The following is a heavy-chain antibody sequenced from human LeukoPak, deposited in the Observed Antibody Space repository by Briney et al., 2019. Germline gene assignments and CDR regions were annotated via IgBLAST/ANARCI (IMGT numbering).Heavy chain of an antibody. V-gene: IGHV3-48*04. D-gene: IGHD6-13*01. Sequence: GGSLRLSCAASGFTFSSYSMNWVRQAPGKGLEWVSYISSSSSTIYYADSVKGRFTISRDNAKNSLYLQMNSLRAEDTAVYYRARGAAAASMDVWGKGTTVTVSS. CDR1: GFTFSSYS. CDR2: ISSSSSTI. CDR3: ARGAAAASMDV. J-gene: IGHJ6*04.